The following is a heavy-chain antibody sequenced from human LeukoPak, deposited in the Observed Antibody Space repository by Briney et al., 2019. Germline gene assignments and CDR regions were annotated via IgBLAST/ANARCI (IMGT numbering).Heavy chain of an antibody. J-gene: IGHJ6*02. Sequence: PGGSLTLSCAASGFTFSSYSINWVRQAPGKGLEWVSSISTGSSYIYYADSVKGRFTISRDNAKNSLYLQMNSLRAEDTAVFYCARDRSPIAADGMDVWGRGTTVTVSS. V-gene: IGHV3-21*01. CDR1: GFTFSSYS. D-gene: IGHD6-25*01. CDR3: ARDRSPIAADGMDV. CDR2: ISTGSSYI.